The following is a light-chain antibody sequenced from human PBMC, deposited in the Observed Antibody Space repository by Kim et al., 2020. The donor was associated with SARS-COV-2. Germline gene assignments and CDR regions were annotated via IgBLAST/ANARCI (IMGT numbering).Light chain of an antibody. CDR2: GAS. J-gene: IGKJ1*01. V-gene: IGKV3-20*01. Sequence: SPGEGATPSCRASHSVTSSYLAWYQQKPGQAPRLLIYGASSRATGIPDRFSGSGSGTDFTLTISRLEPEDFAVYYCQQYGSSPRTFGQGTKVDIK. CDR1: HSVTSSY. CDR3: QQYGSSPRT.